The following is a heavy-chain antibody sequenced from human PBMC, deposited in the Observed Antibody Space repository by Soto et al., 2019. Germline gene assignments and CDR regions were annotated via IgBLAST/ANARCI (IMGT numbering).Heavy chain of an antibody. CDR3: ERVDQRGYFAILTDY. V-gene: IGHV4-31*03. CDR1: GDSLSSDGHY. CDR2: IYDSVNT. Sequence: KPSETLSLTCTVPGDSLSSDGHYWSWIRQHPGKGLEWIGHIYDSVNTYYSPSLRSRVTISADMSKNQFSLNLRSVTAADTAVYYCERVDQRGYFAILTDYWGQGTLVTVSS. J-gene: IGHJ4*02. D-gene: IGHD3-9*01.